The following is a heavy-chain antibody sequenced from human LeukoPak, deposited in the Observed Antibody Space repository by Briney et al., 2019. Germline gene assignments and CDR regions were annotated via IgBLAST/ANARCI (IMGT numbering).Heavy chain of an antibody. D-gene: IGHD3-10*01. CDR1: GGSISNSRYY. CDR3: ARNPYYYTSGSYYNSAFDI. CDR2: ITYSGTT. J-gene: IGHJ3*02. Sequence: SETLSLTCTVSGGSISNSRYYWDWSRKPPGKGLGWIRSITYSGTTYYNPSLRSRVTISVDTSKNHFSLQLSSVTAADTAVYYCARNPYYYTSGSYYNSAFDIWGQGTMVTVSS. V-gene: IGHV4-39*02.